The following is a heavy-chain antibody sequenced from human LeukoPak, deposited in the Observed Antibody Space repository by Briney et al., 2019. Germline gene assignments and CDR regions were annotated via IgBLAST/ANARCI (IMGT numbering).Heavy chain of an antibody. CDR1: GGSISSGSYY. Sequence: ASETLSLTCTVSGGSISSGSYYWSWIRQPPGKGLEWIGEINHSGSTNYNPSLKSRVTISVDTSKNQFSLKLSSVTAAGTAVYYCARGFNTDYWGQGTLVTVSS. CDR2: INHSGST. CDR3: ARGFNTDY. V-gene: IGHV4-39*07. J-gene: IGHJ4*02.